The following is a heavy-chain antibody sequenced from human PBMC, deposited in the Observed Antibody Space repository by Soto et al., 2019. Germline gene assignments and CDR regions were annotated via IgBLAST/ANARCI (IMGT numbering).Heavy chain of an antibody. D-gene: IGHD3-16*01. CDR2: IRSNADGGTT. CDR1: GFPFIDAW. Sequence: LRLSCAASGFPFIDAWMTWVRQAPGKGLQWIGRIRSNADGGTTDLAAPVRGRFSISRDDSKDTLYLHMNSLEIHDTAVYFCSTALRRDSALGAYWGQGTLVTVSS. CDR3: STALRRDSALGAY. J-gene: IGHJ4*02. V-gene: IGHV3-15*01.